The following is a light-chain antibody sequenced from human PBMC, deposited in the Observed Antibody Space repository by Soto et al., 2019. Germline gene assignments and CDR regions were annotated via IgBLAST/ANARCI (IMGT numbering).Light chain of an antibody. Sequence: EIVLTQSPATLSLSPGERASLSCRASQTISDYLAWYQQKPGQPPRLIIYDASNRATGIPARFSGSGSGTDFTLTISSLEPEDFAVYYCQQRGEWPPGATFGQGTRLEIK. CDR3: QQRGEWPPGAT. J-gene: IGKJ5*01. CDR2: DAS. CDR1: QTISDY. V-gene: IGKV3-11*01.